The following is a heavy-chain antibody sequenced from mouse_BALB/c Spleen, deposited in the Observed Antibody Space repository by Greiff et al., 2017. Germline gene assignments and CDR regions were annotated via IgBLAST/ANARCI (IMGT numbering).Heavy chain of an antibody. CDR3: ARRGGYDGDY. Sequence: VHLVESGAELARPGASVKMSCKASGYTFTSYTMHWVKQRPGQGLEWIGYINPSSGYTNYNQKFKDKATLTADKSSSTAYMQLSSLTSEDSAVYYCARRGGYDGDYWGQGTTLTVSS. V-gene: IGHV1-4*01. CDR2: INPSSGYT. D-gene: IGHD2-2*01. CDR1: GYTFTSYT. J-gene: IGHJ2*01.